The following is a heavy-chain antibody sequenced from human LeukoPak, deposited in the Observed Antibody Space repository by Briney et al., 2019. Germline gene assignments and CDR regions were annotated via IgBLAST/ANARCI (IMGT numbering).Heavy chain of an antibody. CDR3: ATSFSSGWFY. J-gene: IGHJ4*02. CDR2: IIPIFGTA. Sequence: GASVKVSCKASGGTFSSYAISWVRQAPGQGLEWMGGIIPIFGTANYAQKFQGRVTITADESTSTAYMELSSLRSEDTAVYHCATSFSSGWFYWGQGTLVTVSS. CDR1: GGTFSSYA. D-gene: IGHD6-19*01. V-gene: IGHV1-69*13.